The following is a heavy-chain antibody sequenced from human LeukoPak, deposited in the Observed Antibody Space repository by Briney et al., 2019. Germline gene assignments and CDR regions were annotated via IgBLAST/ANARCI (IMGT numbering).Heavy chain of an antibody. J-gene: IGHJ3*02. D-gene: IGHD5-18*01. CDR2: IKEDGSEK. CDR3: AKDETAMVTWHDAFDI. V-gene: IGHV3-7*01. Sequence: GGSLRLSCAASGFTLSSYWMTWVRQAPGKGLEWVANIKEDGSEKYYVDSVKGRFTISRDNSKNTLYLQMNSLRAEDTAVYYCAKDETAMVTWHDAFDIWGQGTMVTVSS. CDR1: GFTLSSYW.